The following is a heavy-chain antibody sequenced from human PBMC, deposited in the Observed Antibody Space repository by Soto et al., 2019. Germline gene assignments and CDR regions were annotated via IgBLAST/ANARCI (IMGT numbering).Heavy chain of an antibody. V-gene: IGHV3-64D*06. CDR3: AKSYYYDSSGSIMDV. CDR1: GFTFSSYA. D-gene: IGHD3-22*01. Sequence: PXGALVLSCSASGFTFSSYAMHWVRQASGKGLEYVSAISSNGGSTYYADSVKGRFTISRDNSKNTLYLQMSSLRAEDTAVYYCAKSYYYDSSGSIMDVWGQGTTVTVSS. J-gene: IGHJ6*02. CDR2: ISSNGGST.